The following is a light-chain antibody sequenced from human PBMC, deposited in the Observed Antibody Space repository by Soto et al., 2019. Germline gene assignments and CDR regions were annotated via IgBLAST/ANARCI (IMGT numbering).Light chain of an antibody. J-gene: IGKJ1*01. Sequence: EIVLTQSPDTLSLSPGERATLSCRASQSVSSTYFAWYQQKPGQAPRLLIYGASSRATGIPDRFSGSGSGKDFTLTISRLEPEDFAVYYCQQYGSSPWTFGQGTKVEIK. CDR2: GAS. CDR3: QQYGSSPWT. CDR1: QSVSSTY. V-gene: IGKV3-20*01.